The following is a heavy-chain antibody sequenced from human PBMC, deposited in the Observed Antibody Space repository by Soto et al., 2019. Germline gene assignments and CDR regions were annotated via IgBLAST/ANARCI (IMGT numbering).Heavy chain of an antibody. Sequence: GESLKISCKGSGYSFTSYWIAWVRQMPGKGLELMGIIYPGDSDTRYSPSFQGQVTISADKSISTAYLQWSSLKASDTAMYYCARTAAAGKYYYGMDVWGQGTTVTVS. CDR1: GYSFTSYW. V-gene: IGHV5-51*01. CDR3: ARTAAAGKYYYGMDV. J-gene: IGHJ6*02. CDR2: IYPGDSDT. D-gene: IGHD6-13*01.